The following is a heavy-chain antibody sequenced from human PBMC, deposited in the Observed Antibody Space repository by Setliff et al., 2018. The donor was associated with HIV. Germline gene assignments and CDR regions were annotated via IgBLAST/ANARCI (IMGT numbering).Heavy chain of an antibody. Sequence: SETLSLTCAVSGCSISSGYDWGWIRQPPGKRLEWIGSVSQSGSTYYNPSLKSRVTISVDTSKNQFSLKLSSVTAADTAVYYCARQESYGNGGLYYFDYWGQGTLVTVSS. CDR2: VSQSGST. J-gene: IGHJ4*02. CDR3: ARQESYGNGGLYYFDY. D-gene: IGHD2-8*02. V-gene: IGHV4-38-2*01. CDR1: GCSISSGYD.